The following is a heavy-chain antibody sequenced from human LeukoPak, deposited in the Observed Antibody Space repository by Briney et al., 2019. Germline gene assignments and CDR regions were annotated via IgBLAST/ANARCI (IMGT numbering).Heavy chain of an antibody. CDR2: ISGIGDTL. CDR3: AKKNGGGWPTIFSDY. Sequence: GGSLRLSCVASGFSFSINAMIWVRQAPGKGLEWVSGISGIGDTLFYSDPVKGRFTISRDNSKNTVYLQMNSLRVEDSAVYYCAKKNGGGWPTIFSDYWGQGILVTVSS. CDR1: GFSFSINA. D-gene: IGHD6-19*01. V-gene: IGHV3-23*01. J-gene: IGHJ4*02.